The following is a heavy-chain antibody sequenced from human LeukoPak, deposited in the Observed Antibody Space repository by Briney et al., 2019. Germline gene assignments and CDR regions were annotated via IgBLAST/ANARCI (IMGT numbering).Heavy chain of an antibody. CDR3: SRDGLGAFDI. V-gene: IGHV4-4*07. J-gene: IGHJ3*02. CDR2: IYTNGNT. Sequence: PSETLSLTCTVSGVSISNYYWTWIRQPAGKGLEWIGRIYTNGNTNYNPSLKSRVTMSVDTSKNQFSLKLSSVTAADTAVYYCSRDGLGAFDIWGQGTMVTVSS. D-gene: IGHD3-16*01. CDR1: GVSISNYY.